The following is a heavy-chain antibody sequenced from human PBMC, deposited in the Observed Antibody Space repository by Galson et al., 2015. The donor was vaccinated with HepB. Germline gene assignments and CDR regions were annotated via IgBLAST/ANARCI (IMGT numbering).Heavy chain of an antibody. CDR3: ARCHCHYGSGSYRDSGYFDL. V-gene: IGHV1-18*04. J-gene: IGHJ2*01. CDR2: ISAYNGNT. Sequence: SVKVSCKASGYTFTSYGISWVRQAPGQGLEWMGWISAYNGNTNYAQKLQGRVTMTTDTSTSTAYMELRSLRSDDTAVYYCARCHCHYGSGSYRDSGYFDLWGRGTLVTVSS. D-gene: IGHD3-10*01. CDR1: GYTFTSYG.